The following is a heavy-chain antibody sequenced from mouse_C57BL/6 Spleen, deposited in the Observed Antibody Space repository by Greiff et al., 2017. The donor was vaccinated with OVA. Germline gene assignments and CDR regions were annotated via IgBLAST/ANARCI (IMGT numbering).Heavy chain of an antibody. J-gene: IGHJ4*01. V-gene: IGHV1-85*01. CDR2: IYPRDGST. CDR1: GYTFTSYD. D-gene: IGHD1-1*01. CDR3: ASPYYGSSPYYAMDY. Sequence: VQLQQSGPELVKPGASVKLSCKASGYTFTSYDINWVKQRPGQGLEWIGWIYPRDGSTKYNEKFKGKATLTVDTSSSTAYMELHSLTSEDSAVYFCASPYYGSSPYYAMDYWGQGTSVTVSS.